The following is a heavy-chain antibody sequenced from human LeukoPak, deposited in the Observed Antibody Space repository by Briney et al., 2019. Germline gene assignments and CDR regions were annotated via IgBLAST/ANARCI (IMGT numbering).Heavy chain of an antibody. V-gene: IGHV4-61*01. Sequence: SETLSLTCTVSGGSVSSGSYYWSWIRQPPGKGLEWIGYIYYSGSTNYNPSLKSRVTISVDTSKNQFSLKLSSVTAADTAVYYCASGSYSDYWGQGTLVTVSS. J-gene: IGHJ4*02. CDR3: ASGSYSDY. D-gene: IGHD1-26*01. CDR1: GGSVSSGSYY. CDR2: IYYSGST.